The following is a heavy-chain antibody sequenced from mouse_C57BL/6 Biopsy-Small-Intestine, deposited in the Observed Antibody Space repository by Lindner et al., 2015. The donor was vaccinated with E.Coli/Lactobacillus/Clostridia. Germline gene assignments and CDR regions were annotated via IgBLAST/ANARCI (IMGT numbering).Heavy chain of an antibody. Sequence: VQLQESGAELVRPGASVKLSCTASGFNIKDDYMHWVKQRPEQGLEWIGWIDPENGDTEYASKFQGKATITADTSSSTAYLQLSSLTSEDTAVYYCTTPHPYAMDYWGQGTSVTVSS. CDR1: GFNIKDDY. CDR2: IDPENGDT. J-gene: IGHJ4*01. CDR3: TTPHPYAMDY. V-gene: IGHV14-4*01. D-gene: IGHD6-1*01.